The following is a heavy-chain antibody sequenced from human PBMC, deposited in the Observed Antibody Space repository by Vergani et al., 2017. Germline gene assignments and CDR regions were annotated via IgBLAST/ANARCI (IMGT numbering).Heavy chain of an antibody. CDR3: ARMVDIVATRGIDY. Sequence: QVQLQESGPGLVKPSETLSLTCTVSGGSISSGGYYWSWIRQHPGKGLEWIGYIYYSGSTYYNPSLKSRVTISVDTSKNQFSLKLSSVTAADTAVYYCARMVDIVATRGIDYWGQGTLVTVSS. CDR1: GGSISSGGYY. V-gene: IGHV4-31*03. J-gene: IGHJ4*02. D-gene: IGHD5-12*01. CDR2: IYYSGST.